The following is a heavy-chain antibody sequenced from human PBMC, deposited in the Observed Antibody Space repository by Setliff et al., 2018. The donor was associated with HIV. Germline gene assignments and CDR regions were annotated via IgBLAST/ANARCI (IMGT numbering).Heavy chain of an antibody. Sequence: PSETLSLTCTVSGGSISSYYWSWIRQPPGKGLEWIGYIYTSGCTNYNPSLKSRVTISVDTSKNQFSLKLSSVTAADTAIYYCARSPGASQIPNAFDIWGQGTMVTVSS. V-gene: IGHV4-4*09. CDR3: ARSPGASQIPNAFDI. D-gene: IGHD1-26*01. CDR2: IYTSGCT. CDR1: GGSISSYY. J-gene: IGHJ3*02.